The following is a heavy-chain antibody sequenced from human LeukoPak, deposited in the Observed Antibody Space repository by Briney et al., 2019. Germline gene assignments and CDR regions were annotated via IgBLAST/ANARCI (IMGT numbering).Heavy chain of an antibody. CDR3: AKNGVWSGYYPYYYYYYMDV. Sequence: PGRSLRLSCAASGFTFSSYGMHWVRQAPGKGLEWVAVIWCDGSNKYYADSVKGRFTISRDNSKNTLYLQMNSLRAEDTAVYYCAKNGVWSGYYPYYYYYYMDVWGKGTTVTVSS. V-gene: IGHV3-33*06. D-gene: IGHD3-3*01. J-gene: IGHJ6*03. CDR1: GFTFSSYG. CDR2: IWCDGSNK.